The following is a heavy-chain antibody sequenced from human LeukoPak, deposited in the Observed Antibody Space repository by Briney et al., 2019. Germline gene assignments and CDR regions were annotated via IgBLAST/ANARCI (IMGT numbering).Heavy chain of an antibody. CDR2: IKSKTDGGTT. Sequence: PGGSLRLSCAASGFTFSNAWMSWVRQAPGKGLEWVGRIKSKTDGGTTDYAAPVKGRFTILRDDSKNTLYLQMNSLKTEDTAVYYCTTDPEWLLRPFDYWGQGTLVTVSS. D-gene: IGHD3-3*01. CDR3: TTDPEWLLRPFDY. J-gene: IGHJ4*02. V-gene: IGHV3-15*01. CDR1: GFTFSNAW.